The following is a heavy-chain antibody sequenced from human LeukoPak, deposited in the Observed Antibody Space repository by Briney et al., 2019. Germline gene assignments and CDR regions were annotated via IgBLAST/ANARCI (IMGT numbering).Heavy chain of an antibody. D-gene: IGHD3-3*01. V-gene: IGHV3-33*01. CDR1: GFTFSSYV. Sequence: PGGSLRLSCAASGFTFSSYVMHWVRQAPGKGLEWVAFIWYDGSNKYYADSVKGRFTISRDNSKNTLYLQMNSLRAEDTAVYYCARRVFGVGLDAFDIWGQGTMVTVSS. J-gene: IGHJ3*02. CDR3: ARRVFGVGLDAFDI. CDR2: IWYDGSNK.